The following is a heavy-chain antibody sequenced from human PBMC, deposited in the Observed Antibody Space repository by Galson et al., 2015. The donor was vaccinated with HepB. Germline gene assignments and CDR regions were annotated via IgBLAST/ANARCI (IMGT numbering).Heavy chain of an antibody. CDR2: INAGNGNT. CDR3: ARDQTTLDYFDWLFYGMDV. D-gene: IGHD3-9*01. J-gene: IGHJ6*02. Sequence: SVKVSCKASGSTFTSYAMHWVRQAPGQRLEWMGWINAGNGNTKYSQKFQGRVTITRDTSASTAYMELSSLRSEDTAVYYCARDQTTLDYFDWLFYGMDVWGQGTTVTVSS. V-gene: IGHV1-3*01. CDR1: GSTFTSYA.